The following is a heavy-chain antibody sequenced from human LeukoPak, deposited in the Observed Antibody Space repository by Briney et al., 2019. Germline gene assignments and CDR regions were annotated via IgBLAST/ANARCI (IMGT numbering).Heavy chain of an antibody. D-gene: IGHD3-22*01. J-gene: IGHJ4*02. V-gene: IGHV4-39*01. CDR1: GVSISSSSYY. Sequence: SETLSLTCTVSGVSISSSSYYWGWIRQPPGKGLEWIGSIYYSGSTYYNPSLKSRVTISVDTSKNQFSLKLSSVTAADTAVYYCALTYYYDSSGYYPNRELDYWGQETLVTVSS. CDR3: ALTYYYDSSGYYPNRELDY. CDR2: IYYSGST.